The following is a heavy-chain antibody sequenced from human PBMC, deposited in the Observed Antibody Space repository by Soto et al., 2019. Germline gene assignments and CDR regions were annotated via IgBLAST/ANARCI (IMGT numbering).Heavy chain of an antibody. CDR2: INPNSGGT. D-gene: IGHD3-3*01. Sequence: VASVKVSCKASGYIFSHYGISWVRQAPGQGLEWMGWINPNSGGTNYAQKFQDRVTMPRDTSISTAYMELSRLRSDDTAVYYCARIDPVTINYYYGMDVWGQGTTVTVSS. CDR3: ARIDPVTINYYYGMDV. J-gene: IGHJ6*02. CDR1: GYIFSHYG. V-gene: IGHV1-2*02.